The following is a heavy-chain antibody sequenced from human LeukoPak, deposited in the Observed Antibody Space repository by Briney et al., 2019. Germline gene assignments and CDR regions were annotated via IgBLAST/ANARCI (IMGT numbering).Heavy chain of an antibody. Sequence: KPSETLSLTCPVSGGSISSYYWSWIRQTPGKGLEWIGCINYSGNTDYSPSLKSRLTISVDTSKNQFSLRLRSVTAADTAVYYCGRSSGWSFFDCWGQGSLVTVSS. J-gene: IGHJ4*02. CDR3: GRSSGWSFFDC. V-gene: IGHV4-59*01. CDR1: GGSISSYY. CDR2: INYSGNT. D-gene: IGHD6-19*01.